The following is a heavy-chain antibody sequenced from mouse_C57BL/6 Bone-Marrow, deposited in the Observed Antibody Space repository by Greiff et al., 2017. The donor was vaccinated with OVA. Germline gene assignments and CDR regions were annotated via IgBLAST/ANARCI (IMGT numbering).Heavy chain of an antibody. CDR1: GYTFTSYW. D-gene: IGHD1-1*01. CDR2: IYPGSGST. J-gene: IGHJ2*01. V-gene: IGHV1-55*01. CDR3: ARWGTTVVDYFDY. Sequence: QVQLQQPGAELVKPGASVKMSCKASGYTFTSYWITWVKQRPGQGLEWIGDIYPGSGSTNYNEKFKSKATLTVDTSSSTAYMQLSSLTSEDAAVYYCARWGTTVVDYFDYWGQGTTLTVSS.